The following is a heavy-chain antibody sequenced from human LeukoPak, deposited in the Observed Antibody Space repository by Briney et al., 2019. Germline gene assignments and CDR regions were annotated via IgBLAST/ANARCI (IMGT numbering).Heavy chain of an antibody. Sequence: PGGSLRLSCAASGFTFGNYWMHWVRQAPGTGLVWVSRISSDGTNTYYADSVKGRFSISRDNAKNTLYLQMNSLRAEDTAMYYCARVYYYYYMDVWGKGTTVTVSS. V-gene: IGHV3-74*01. CDR2: ISSDGTNT. J-gene: IGHJ6*03. CDR3: ARVYYYYYMDV. CDR1: GFTFGNYW.